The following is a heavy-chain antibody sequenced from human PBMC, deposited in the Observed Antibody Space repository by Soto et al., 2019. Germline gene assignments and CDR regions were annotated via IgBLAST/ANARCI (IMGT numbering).Heavy chain of an antibody. CDR1: GYTFTSYD. CDR3: ARNLYNRGSFDH. Sequence: QVQLVQSGAEVKKPGASVKVSCKASGYTFTSYDINWVRQAPGQGLGWVGWMTPNSGDTGYAQTFQGRVTLTRDTTRSTAYMELSSLTSEDTAVYYCARNLYNRGSFDHWGQGTLVTVSS. V-gene: IGHV1-8*02. D-gene: IGHD1-20*01. J-gene: IGHJ4*02. CDR2: MTPNSGDT.